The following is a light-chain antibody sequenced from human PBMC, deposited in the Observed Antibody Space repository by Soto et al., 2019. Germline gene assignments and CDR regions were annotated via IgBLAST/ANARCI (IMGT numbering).Light chain of an antibody. Sequence: QSALTQPASVSGSPGQSITISCSGTSSDVGGYNYVSWYQRHPGKAPKLMIYDVNNRPSGVSNRFSGSKSGNTASLTISGLQAEDEADYYCSSYTSTTLVFGGGTKLTVL. V-gene: IGLV2-14*01. J-gene: IGLJ3*02. CDR2: DVN. CDR3: SSYTSTTLV. CDR1: SSDVGGYNY.